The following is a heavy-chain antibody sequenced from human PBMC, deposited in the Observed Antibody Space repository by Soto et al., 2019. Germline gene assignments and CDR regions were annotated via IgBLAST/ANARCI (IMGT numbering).Heavy chain of an antibody. CDR2: IKQDGSEE. V-gene: IGHV3-7*01. Sequence: GSLRLSCAASGFTFSIYWMSWVRQAPGKGLEWVANIKQDGSEEYYVDSVKGRFTISRDNAKNSLYLQLNSLRAEDTAVYYCARVGLRFLEWLFNPGYGMDVWGQGTTVTVSS. D-gene: IGHD3-3*01. CDR3: ARVGLRFLEWLFNPGYGMDV. J-gene: IGHJ6*02. CDR1: GFTFSIYW.